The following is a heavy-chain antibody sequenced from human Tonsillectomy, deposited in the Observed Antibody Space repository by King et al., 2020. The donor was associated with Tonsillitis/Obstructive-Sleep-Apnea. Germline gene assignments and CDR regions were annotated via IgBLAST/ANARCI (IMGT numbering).Heavy chain of an antibody. CDR1: GGSLSNNH. CDR3: VRGSLVVSDAPRDDYMDV. CDR2: INHRGNT. J-gene: IGHJ6*03. Sequence: VQLQQWGAGLLKPSETLSLTCAVYGGSLSNNHGTWIRQAPGKGLEWIGEINHRGNTYHNPSLESRATISVDTSKNQFSLKLRSVTAADTAVYFCVRGSLVVSDAPRDDYMDVWGKGTTVTVSS. D-gene: IGHD2-2*01. V-gene: IGHV4-34*04.